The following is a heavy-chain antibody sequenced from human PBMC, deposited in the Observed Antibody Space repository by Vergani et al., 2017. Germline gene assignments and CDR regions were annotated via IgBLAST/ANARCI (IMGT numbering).Heavy chain of an antibody. D-gene: IGHD3-16*02. J-gene: IGHJ4*02. CDR2: ISGSGGST. Sequence: EVQLLESGGGLVQPGGSLRLSCAASGFTFSSYAMSWVRQAPGKGLEWVSAISGSGGSTYYADSVKGLFTISRDNSKNTLYLQMNSLRAEDAAVYYCAKAGYDYVWGSYRYETRCYFDYWGQGTLVTVSS. CDR3: AKAGYDYVWGSYRYETRCYFDY. CDR1: GFTFSSYA. V-gene: IGHV3-23*01.